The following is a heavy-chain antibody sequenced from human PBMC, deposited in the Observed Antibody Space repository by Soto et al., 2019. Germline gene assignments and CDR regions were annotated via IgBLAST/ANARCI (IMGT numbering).Heavy chain of an antibody. V-gene: IGHV4-39*01. Sequence: PSETLSLTCTVSGGSISSSSYYWGWIRQPPGKGLEWIGSIYYSGSTYYNPSLKSRVTISVDTSKNQFSLKLSSVTAADTAVYYCARRVDGSGSYYGLRYSNWFDPWGQGTLVTVSS. J-gene: IGHJ5*02. CDR3: ARRVDGSGSYYGLRYSNWFDP. CDR2: IYYSGST. CDR1: GGSISSSSYY. D-gene: IGHD3-10*01.